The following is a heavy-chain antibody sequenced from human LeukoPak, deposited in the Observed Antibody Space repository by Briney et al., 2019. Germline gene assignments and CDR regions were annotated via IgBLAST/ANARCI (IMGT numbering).Heavy chain of an antibody. CDR1: GFTFSSYA. J-gene: IGHJ4*02. CDR3: AKSRTCSSTTCYAEIDY. V-gene: IGHV3-23*01. D-gene: IGHD2-2*01. CDR2: ISGSGGNT. Sequence: QTGGSLRLFCAASGFTFSSYAMSWVRQAPGKGLEWVSAISGSGGNTFYADSVKGRFTISRDNSKNTLYLQMNSLRAEDTAVYYCAKSRTCSSTTCYAEIDYWGQGTLVTVSS.